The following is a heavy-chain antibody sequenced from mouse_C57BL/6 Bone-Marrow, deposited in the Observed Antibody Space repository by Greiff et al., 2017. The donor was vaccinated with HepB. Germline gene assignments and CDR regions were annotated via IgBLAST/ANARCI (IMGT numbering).Heavy chain of an antibody. J-gene: IGHJ4*01. CDR1: GFTFSSYA. V-gene: IGHV5-4*01. D-gene: IGHD2-4*01. CDR3: ARDLVITSYYYAMDY. CDR2: ISDGGSYT. Sequence: EVHLVESGGGLVKPGGSLKLSCAASGFTFSSYAMSWVRQTPEKRLEWVATISDGGSYTYYPDNVKGRFTISRDNAKNNLYLQMSHLKSEDTAMYYCARDLVITSYYYAMDYWGQGTSVTVSS.